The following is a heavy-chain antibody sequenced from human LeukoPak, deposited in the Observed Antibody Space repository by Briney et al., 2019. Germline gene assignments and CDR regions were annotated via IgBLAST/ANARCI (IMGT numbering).Heavy chain of an antibody. CDR2: ISAYNGNT. CDR3: ARARSGHYYDSSGYIMDY. Sequence: ASVKVSCKASGYTFTSYGISWVRQAPGQGLERMGWISAYNGNTNYAQKLQGRVTMTTDTSTSTAYMELRSLRSDDTAVYYCARARSGHYYDSSGYIMDYWGQGTLVTVSS. D-gene: IGHD3-22*01. CDR1: GYTFTSYG. J-gene: IGHJ4*02. V-gene: IGHV1-18*01.